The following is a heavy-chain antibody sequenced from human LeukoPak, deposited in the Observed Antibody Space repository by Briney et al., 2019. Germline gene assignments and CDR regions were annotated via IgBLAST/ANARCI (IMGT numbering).Heavy chain of an antibody. V-gene: IGHV4-31*03. Sequence: SETLSLTCTVSGGSISSGGYYWSWIRQHPGKGLEWIGYIYYSGSTYYNPSLKSRVTISVDTSKNQFSLKLSSVTAADTAVYYCAGVKYGDYGMDVWGQGTTVTVSS. D-gene: IGHD4-17*01. J-gene: IGHJ6*02. CDR2: IYYSGST. CDR3: AGVKYGDYGMDV. CDR1: GGSISSGGYY.